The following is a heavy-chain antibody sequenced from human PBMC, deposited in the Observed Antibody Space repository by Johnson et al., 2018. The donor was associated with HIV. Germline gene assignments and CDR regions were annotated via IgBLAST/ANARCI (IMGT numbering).Heavy chain of an antibody. J-gene: IGHJ3*02. V-gene: IGHV3-30*18. Sequence: QVQLVESGGGVVQPGRSLRLSCVASGFTFSSYGMNWVRQAPGKGLEWVAVISYDGSDKYYADSVGGRFTISKDNSKNTLHLQMNSLRAEDTAVYYCAKEPAVGYSGSFSGGFDIWGQGTMVTVSS. CDR2: ISYDGSDK. CDR1: GFTFSSYG. D-gene: IGHD1-26*01. CDR3: AKEPAVGYSGSFSGGFDI.